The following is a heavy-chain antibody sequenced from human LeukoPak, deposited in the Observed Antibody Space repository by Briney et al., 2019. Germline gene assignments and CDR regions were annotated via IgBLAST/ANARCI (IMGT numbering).Heavy chain of an antibody. V-gene: IGHV4-4*07. CDR3: ARGTEMTSFTGYYSFDY. D-gene: IGHD3-9*01. CDR2: IYTGTT. J-gene: IGHJ4*02. CDR1: GGSISTFF. Sequence: SETLSRTCTVSGGSISTFFWTWIRQSAGKGLEWIGRIYTGTTYYNPPLESRATISVDTSNNRFSLKLTSLTAADTAVYYCARGTEMTSFTGYYSFDYWGRGSLVTVSS.